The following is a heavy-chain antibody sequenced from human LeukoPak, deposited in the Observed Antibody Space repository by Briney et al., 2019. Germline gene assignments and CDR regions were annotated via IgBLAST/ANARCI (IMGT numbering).Heavy chain of an antibody. CDR3: ARSGCPGGSCYLRYSWLDL. D-gene: IGHD2-15*01. CDR2: ITTTSSYI. V-gene: IGHV3-21*01. Sequence: PGGSLRLSCAASGFIFSDYSMNWVRQAPGKGLEWVSSITTTSSYIYYADSVRGRFTISRDNAKNSLYLLMDSLRVEDTAVYYCARSGCPGGSCYLRYSWLDLWGRGTLVTVSS. CDR1: GFIFSDYS. J-gene: IGHJ5*02.